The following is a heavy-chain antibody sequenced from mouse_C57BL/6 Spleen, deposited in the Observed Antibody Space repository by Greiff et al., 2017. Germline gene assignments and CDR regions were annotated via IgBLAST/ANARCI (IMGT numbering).Heavy chain of an antibody. CDR1: GYTFTSYG. Sequence: QVQLQQSGAELARPGASVKLSCKASGYTFTSYGISWVKQRTGQGLEWIGEIYPRSGNTYYNEKFKGKATLTADKSSSTAYMELRSLTSEDSAVYFCARSDHGNSWFAYWGQGTLVTVSA. V-gene: IGHV1-81*01. CDR2: IYPRSGNT. J-gene: IGHJ3*01. CDR3: ARSDHGNSWFAY. D-gene: IGHD2-1*01.